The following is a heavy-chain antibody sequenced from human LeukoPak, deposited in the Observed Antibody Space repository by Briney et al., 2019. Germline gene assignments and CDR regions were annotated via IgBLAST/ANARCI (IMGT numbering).Heavy chain of an antibody. J-gene: IGHJ4*02. CDR1: GGSISSGGYY. Sequence: PSETLSLTCTVSGGSISSGGYYWSWIRQPPGKGLEWIGYIYHSGSTYYNPSLKSRVTISVDTSKNQFSLKLSSVTAADTAVYYCARLTRDGIWFGDPQGYYFDYWGQGTLVTVSS. CDR3: ARLTRDGIWFGDPQGYYFDY. V-gene: IGHV4-30-2*01. D-gene: IGHD3-10*01. CDR2: IYHSGST.